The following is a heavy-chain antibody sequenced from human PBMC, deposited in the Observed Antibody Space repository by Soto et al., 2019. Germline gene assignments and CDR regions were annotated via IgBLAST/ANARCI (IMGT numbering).Heavy chain of an antibody. Sequence: EVHLLGSGGDLVKPGGSLRLSCEVSGFTFNNFAMSWVRQSPGKGLEWVSTISSDGDLRNSAEAVKGWFTSARDNSKSSLFLQMNSLMDEDTALYFCAKVRQRCLDIWTGARNFDSWGPGTLVTVSS. CDR3: AKVRQRCLDIWTGARNFDS. CDR2: ISSDGDLR. J-gene: IGHJ4*02. V-gene: IGHV3-23*01. CDR1: GFTFNNFA. D-gene: IGHD3-9*01.